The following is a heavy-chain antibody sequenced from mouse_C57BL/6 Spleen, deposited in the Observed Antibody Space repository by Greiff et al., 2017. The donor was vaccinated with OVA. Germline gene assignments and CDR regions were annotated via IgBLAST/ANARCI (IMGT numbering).Heavy chain of an antibody. V-gene: IGHV5-17*01. CDR1: GFTFSDYG. Sequence: EVKLMESGGGLVKPGGSLKLSCAASGFTFSDYGMHWVRQAPEKGLEWVAYISSGSSTIYSADTVKGRFTISRDNAKYTLFLQMTSLRSEDTAVYDCARELGRVYYFDYWGQGTTRTVSS. J-gene: IGHJ2*01. D-gene: IGHD4-1*01. CDR2: ISSGSSTI. CDR3: ARELGRVYYFDY.